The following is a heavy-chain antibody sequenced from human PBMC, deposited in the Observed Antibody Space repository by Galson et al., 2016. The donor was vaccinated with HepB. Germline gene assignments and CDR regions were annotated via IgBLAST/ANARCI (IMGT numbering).Heavy chain of an antibody. D-gene: IGHD1-1*01. CDR3: ARSVEGHFDY. Sequence: SLRLSCAASGFTFSNYGMHWVRQAPGKGLEWVAADSMDGRRKFYADSAKGRFTISRDNVNNLAFLQMNSLRVEDTAVYYCARSVEGHFDYWGRGTLVTVSS. CDR2: DSMDGRRK. CDR1: GFTFSNYG. V-gene: IGHV3-30*03. J-gene: IGHJ4*02.